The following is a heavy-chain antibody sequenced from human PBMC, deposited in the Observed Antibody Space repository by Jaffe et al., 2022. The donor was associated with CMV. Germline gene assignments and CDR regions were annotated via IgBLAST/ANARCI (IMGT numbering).Heavy chain of an antibody. CDR3: ARDLIFGSSWDNDYYMDV. D-gene: IGHD6-13*01. V-gene: IGHV1-3*01. Sequence: QVQLVQSGAEVKKPGASVKVSCKASGYTFTSYAMHWVRQAPGQRLEWMGWINAGNGNTKYSQKFQGRVTITRDTSASTAYMELSSLRSEDTAVYYCARDLIFGSSWDNDYYMDVWGKGTTVTVSS. J-gene: IGHJ6*03. CDR2: INAGNGNT. CDR1: GYTFTSYA.